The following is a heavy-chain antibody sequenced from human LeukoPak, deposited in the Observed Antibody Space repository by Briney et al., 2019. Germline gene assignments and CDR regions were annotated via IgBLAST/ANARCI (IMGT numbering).Heavy chain of an antibody. D-gene: IGHD2-2*01. Sequence: SETPSLTCTVSGGSISSYYWSWIRQPAGKGLEWIGRIYTSGSTNYNPSLKSRVTMSVDTSKNQFSLKLSSVTAADTAVYYCARAVVVPAAMYYYYYYMDVWGKGTTVTVSS. V-gene: IGHV4-4*07. CDR2: IYTSGST. J-gene: IGHJ6*03. CDR1: GGSISSYY. CDR3: ARAVVVPAAMYYYYYYMDV.